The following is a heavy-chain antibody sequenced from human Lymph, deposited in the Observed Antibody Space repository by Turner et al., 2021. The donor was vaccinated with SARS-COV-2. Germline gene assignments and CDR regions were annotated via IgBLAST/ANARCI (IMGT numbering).Heavy chain of an antibody. V-gene: IGHV1-3*01. D-gene: IGHD2-2*02. Sequence: QVQLVQSGAEVKKPGASVKVSCNASGYTFTSYAMHWVRQAPGQRLEWMGWINAGNSNTKYSQKFQGRVTITSDTSASTAYMKLSSLRSEDTAVYYCAGGGYCSSTSCYRFYGMDVWGQGTTVTVSS. CDR3: AGGGYCSSTSCYRFYGMDV. CDR1: GYTFTSYA. CDR2: INAGNSNT. J-gene: IGHJ6*02.